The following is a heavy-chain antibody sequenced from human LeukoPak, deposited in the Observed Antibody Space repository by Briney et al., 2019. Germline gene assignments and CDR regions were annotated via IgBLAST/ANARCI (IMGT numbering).Heavy chain of an antibody. D-gene: IGHD6-19*01. V-gene: IGHV4-4*07. CDR1: GGSISSYY. CDR2: IYTSGST. CDR3: ARGGSIAVAGTLDY. Sequence: TSETLSLTCTVSGGSISSYYWSWIRQPAGKGLEWIGRIYTSGSTNYNPSLKSRVTMSVDTSKNQFSLKLSSVTAADTAVYYCARGGSIAVAGTLDYWGQGTLVTVSS. J-gene: IGHJ4*02.